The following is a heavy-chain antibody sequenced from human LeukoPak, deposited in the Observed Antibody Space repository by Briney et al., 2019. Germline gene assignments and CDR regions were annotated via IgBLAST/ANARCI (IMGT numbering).Heavy chain of an antibody. D-gene: IGHD2-15*01. V-gene: IGHV2-70*11. CDR1: GFSLTTNTLC. J-gene: IGHJ4*02. Sequence: SGPTLVNPTQTLTLTGTFSGFSLTTNTLCVSWIRQPPGKALEWLARIDWDDDKYYSTSLKTRLTISKDTSSKQVVLTMTNMDPVDTATYYCARGVVLAGNHYFNYWGQGTLVTVSS. CDR3: ARGVVLAGNHYFNY. CDR2: IDWDDDK.